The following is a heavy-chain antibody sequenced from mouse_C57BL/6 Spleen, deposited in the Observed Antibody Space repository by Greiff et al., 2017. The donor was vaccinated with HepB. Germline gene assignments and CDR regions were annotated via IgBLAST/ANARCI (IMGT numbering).Heavy chain of an antibody. Sequence: DVMLVESGGGLVKPGGSLKLSCAASGFTFSDYGMHWVRQAPEKGLEWVAYISSGSSTIYYADTVKGRFTISRDNAKNTLYLQMTSLRSEDTAMYYCARDSYYGRSPFAYWGQGTLVTVSA. J-gene: IGHJ3*01. CDR1: GFTFSDYG. CDR3: ARDSYYGRSPFAY. V-gene: IGHV5-17*01. D-gene: IGHD1-1*01. CDR2: ISSGSSTI.